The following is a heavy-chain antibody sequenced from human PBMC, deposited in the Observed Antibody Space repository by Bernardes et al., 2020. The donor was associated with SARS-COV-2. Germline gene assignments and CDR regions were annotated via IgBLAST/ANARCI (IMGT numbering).Heavy chain of an antibody. CDR2: INHSGST. D-gene: IGHD2-8*01. V-gene: IGHV4-34*01. J-gene: IGHJ6*02. CDR3: ARGGYCTNGVCYATYYYYYYGMDV. Sequence: SEPLSLTCAVYGGSFSAFYWNWIRQPPGKGLEWIGEINHSGSTNYNPSLKSRVTISVDTSKNQFSLKLNSVTAADTAVYYCARGGYCTNGVCYATYYYYYYGMDVWGQGTTVTVSS. CDR1: GGSFSAFY.